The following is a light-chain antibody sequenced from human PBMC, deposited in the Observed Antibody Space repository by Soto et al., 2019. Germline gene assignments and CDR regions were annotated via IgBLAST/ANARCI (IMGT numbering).Light chain of an antibody. CDR1: QSVSSTY. Sequence: EIVLTQSPGTLSLSPGERATLSCRATQSVSSTYLAWYQQKPGQAPRLLIYGASNRAAGIPDRFSGSGSGADFTLTISRLEPEDSAVYYCQQYGSSPRFTFGPGTKVFIK. CDR2: GAS. J-gene: IGKJ3*01. CDR3: QQYGSSPRFT. V-gene: IGKV3-20*01.